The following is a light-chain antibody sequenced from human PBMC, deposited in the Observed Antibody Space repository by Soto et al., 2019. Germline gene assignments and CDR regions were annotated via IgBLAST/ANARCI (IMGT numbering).Light chain of an antibody. J-gene: IGKJ2*01. CDR3: QLRSSWPPYT. CDR1: QSVGTY. Sequence: EFVLTQSPATLSLSPGEGASLSCWASQSVGTYMAWYQHKPGQPPRLLIYDASKRATGIPARFSGSGSGTNSTFTISSLEPADFALYFCQLRSSWPPYTFAQGTKVDIK. V-gene: IGKV3-11*01. CDR2: DAS.